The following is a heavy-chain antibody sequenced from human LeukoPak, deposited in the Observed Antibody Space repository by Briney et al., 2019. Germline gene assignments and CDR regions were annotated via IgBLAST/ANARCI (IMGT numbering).Heavy chain of an antibody. CDR1: GFTFSTYW. Sequence: GGSLRLSCAASGFTFSTYWMNWFRQPPGKGLEWVAKIKADGGEKDHVASVQGRFTISRDNAKNSLYLQMNSLRAEDTAVYYCARDRKGYCSGGGCRRPPTYYMDVWGKGTTVTISS. V-gene: IGHV3-7*01. CDR2: IKADGGEK. CDR3: ARDRKGYCSGGGCRRPPTYYMDV. J-gene: IGHJ6*03. D-gene: IGHD2-15*01.